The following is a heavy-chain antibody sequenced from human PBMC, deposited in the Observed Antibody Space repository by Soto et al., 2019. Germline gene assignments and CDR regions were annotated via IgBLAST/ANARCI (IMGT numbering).Heavy chain of an antibody. CDR3: ARDERGPPEYYGMDV. Sequence: SETLSLTCAVSGGSISSSNWWSWVRQPPGKGLEWIGEIYHSGSTNYNPSLKSRVTISVDKSKNQFSLKLSSVTAADTAVYYCARDERGPPEYYGMDVWGQGTKVTVSS. V-gene: IGHV4-4*02. J-gene: IGHJ6*02. CDR2: IYHSGST. CDR1: GGSISSSNW. D-gene: IGHD1-1*01.